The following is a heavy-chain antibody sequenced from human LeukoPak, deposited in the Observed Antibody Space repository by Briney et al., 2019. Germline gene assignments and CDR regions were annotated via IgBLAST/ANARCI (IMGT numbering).Heavy chain of an antibody. CDR2: IWYDGSNK. CDR1: GFTFSSYG. D-gene: IGHD4-17*01. V-gene: IGHV3-33*06. Sequence: PGGSLRLPCAASGFTFSSYGMHWVRQAPGKGLEWVAVIWYDGSNKYYADSVKGRFTISRDNSKNTLYLQMNSLRAEDTAVYYCAKDLLGYGEAFDYWGQGTLVTVSS. CDR3: AKDLLGYGEAFDY. J-gene: IGHJ4*02.